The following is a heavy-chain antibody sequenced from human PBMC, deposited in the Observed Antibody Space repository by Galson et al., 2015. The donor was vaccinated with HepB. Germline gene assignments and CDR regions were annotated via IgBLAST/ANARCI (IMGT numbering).Heavy chain of an antibody. CDR3: ARAMTNRVRVGTNWFDP. Sequence: SLRLSCAASGFTFSSYGMHWVRQAPGKGLEWVAVIWYDGSNKYYADSVKGRFTISRDNSKNTLYLQMNSLRAEDTAVYYCARAMTNRVRVGTNWFDPWGQGTLVTVSS. V-gene: IGHV3-33*08. D-gene: IGHD1-14*01. CDR1: GFTFSSYG. J-gene: IGHJ5*02. CDR2: IWYDGSNK.